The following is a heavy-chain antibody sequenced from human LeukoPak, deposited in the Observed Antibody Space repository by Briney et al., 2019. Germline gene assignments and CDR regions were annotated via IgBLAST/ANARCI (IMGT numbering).Heavy chain of an antibody. D-gene: IGHD3-10*01. V-gene: IGHV1-2*02. CDR1: GYTFTSYY. CDR3: ARGTYYYGSGSYQGGLDC. Sequence: ASVKVSCKASGYTFTSYYMHWVRQAPGQGLEWMGWINPNSGGTNYAQKFQGRVTMTRDTSISTNYMELSRLRSDDTAVYYCARGTYYYGSGSYQGGLDCWGQGTLLTVSS. CDR2: INPNSGGT. J-gene: IGHJ4*02.